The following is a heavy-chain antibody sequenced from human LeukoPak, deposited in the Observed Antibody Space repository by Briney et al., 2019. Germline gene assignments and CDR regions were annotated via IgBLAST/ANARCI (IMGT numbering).Heavy chain of an antibody. Sequence: GGSLRLSCAASGFTFSSYNMNWVRQAPGKGLEWVSYISSSGTTIYYADSVRGRFTISRDNAKNSLYLQMNSLRDEDTAVYYCASFSSWYVNWFDPWGQGTLVTVSS. D-gene: IGHD6-13*01. V-gene: IGHV3-48*02. CDR1: GFTFSSYN. J-gene: IGHJ5*02. CDR2: ISSSGTTI. CDR3: ASFSSWYVNWFDP.